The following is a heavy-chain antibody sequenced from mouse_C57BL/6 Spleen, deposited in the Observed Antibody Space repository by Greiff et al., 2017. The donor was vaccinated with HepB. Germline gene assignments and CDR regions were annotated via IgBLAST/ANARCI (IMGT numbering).Heavy chain of an antibody. J-gene: IGHJ2*01. D-gene: IGHD2-2*01. CDR3: TTTGYVFDY. CDR1: GFNIKDDY. CDR2: IDPENGDT. Sequence: DVQLQESGAELVRPGASVKLSCTASGFNIKDDYMHWVKQRPEQGLEWIGWIDPENGDTEYASKFQGKATITADTSSNTAYLQLSSLTSEDTAVYYCTTTGYVFDYWGQGTTLTVSS. V-gene: IGHV14-4*01.